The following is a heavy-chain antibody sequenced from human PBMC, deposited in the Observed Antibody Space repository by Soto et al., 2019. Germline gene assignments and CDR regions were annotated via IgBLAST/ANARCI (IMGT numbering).Heavy chain of an antibody. J-gene: IGHJ2*01. V-gene: IGHV4-4*02. CDR1: GASISSTNW. Sequence: QVQLQESSPGLLKPSGTLSLTCAVSGASISSTNWWSWVRQPPGKGLEWIGEIFHSGSTNSNPSRKSRVTISLDTSKNQFSLKRSSVTAADMAVYYCARRIYGDWYFDLWGRGTLVTVSS. D-gene: IGHD3-16*01. CDR2: IFHSGST. CDR3: ARRIYGDWYFDL.